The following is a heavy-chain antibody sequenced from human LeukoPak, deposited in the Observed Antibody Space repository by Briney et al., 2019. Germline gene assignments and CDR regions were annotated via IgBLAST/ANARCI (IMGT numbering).Heavy chain of an antibody. Sequence: GGSLRLSCAASGFTFSSYAMSWVRQAPGKGLEWVSAISGSGGSTYYADSVKGRFTISRDNSKNTLYLQMNSLRAEDTAVYYCAKDVSGNDFWSGYQPNYYYYGMDVWGQGTTVTVSS. V-gene: IGHV3-23*01. CDR2: ISGSGGST. D-gene: IGHD3-3*01. J-gene: IGHJ6*02. CDR3: AKDVSGNDFWSGYQPNYYYYGMDV. CDR1: GFTFSSYA.